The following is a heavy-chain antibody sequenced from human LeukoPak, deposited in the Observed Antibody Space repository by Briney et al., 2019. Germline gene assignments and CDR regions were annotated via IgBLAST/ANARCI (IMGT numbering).Heavy chain of an antibody. Sequence: GRPLRLSCAASGFTFTTYGIHWVRQAPGKGLEWVAFIRYDGSNKYYADSAKGRFTISRDNSKNTLYLQMNSLRAEDTAVYYCAKDSTAPISITMVRGRWYFDYWGQGTLVTVSS. D-gene: IGHD3-10*01. V-gene: IGHV3-30*02. J-gene: IGHJ4*02. CDR3: AKDSTAPISITMVRGRWYFDY. CDR2: IRYDGSNK. CDR1: GFTFTTYG.